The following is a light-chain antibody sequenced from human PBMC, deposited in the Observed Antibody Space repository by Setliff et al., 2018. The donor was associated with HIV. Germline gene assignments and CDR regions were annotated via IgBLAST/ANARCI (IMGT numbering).Light chain of an antibody. Sequence: QSALTQPASMSGSPGQSITISCTGTSSDVGGYSLVSWYQQHPGKAPKLIIYEVTNRASGVSNRFSGSKSGNTASLTISGLQAEDEADYYCSSYGGRNNWVFGGGTKVTVL. CDR1: SSDVGGYSL. CDR3: SSYGGRNNWV. J-gene: IGLJ3*02. V-gene: IGLV2-14*03. CDR2: EVT.